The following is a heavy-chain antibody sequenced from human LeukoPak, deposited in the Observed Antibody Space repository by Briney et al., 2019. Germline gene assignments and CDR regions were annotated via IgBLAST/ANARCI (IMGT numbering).Heavy chain of an antibody. CDR3: ARGGVSSWSESDY. J-gene: IGHJ4*02. CDR2: MNPNSSNT. V-gene: IGHV1-8*03. Sequence: GASVKVSCKASGYTFTSYDINWVRQATGQGLEWMGWMNPNSSNTGYAQKFQGRVTITRNTSISTAYMELSSLRSEDTAVYYCARGGVSSWSESDYWGQGTLVTVSS. CDR1: GYTFTSYD. D-gene: IGHD6-13*01.